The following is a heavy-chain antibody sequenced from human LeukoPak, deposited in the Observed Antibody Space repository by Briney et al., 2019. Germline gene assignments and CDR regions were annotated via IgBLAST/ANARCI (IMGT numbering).Heavy chain of an antibody. CDR3: AKDPNDAFDI. CDR1: GFTFSSYG. V-gene: IGHV3-30*02. Sequence: GGSLRLTCAASGFTFSSYGMHWVRQAPGKGLEWVAFIRYDGSNKYYADSVKGRFTISRDNSKNTLYLQMNSLRAEDTAVYYCAKDPNDAFDIWGQGTMVTVSS. CDR2: IRYDGSNK. J-gene: IGHJ3*02.